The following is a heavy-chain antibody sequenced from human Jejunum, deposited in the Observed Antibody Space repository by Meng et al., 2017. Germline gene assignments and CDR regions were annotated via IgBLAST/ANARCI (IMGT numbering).Heavy chain of an antibody. J-gene: IGHJ4*02. CDR1: GYTLTSYT. CDR3: ARDPTEVGYLDY. D-gene: IGHD3-22*01. Sequence: QVQLVQSGAEVRKPGASVRISCKASGYTLTSYTMQWVRQAPGQSLEWKGWIIAGGHTKYSQKFQGRVTITRDTSTSTVYMDLSSLRFEDTAVYYCARDPTEVGYLDYWGQGALVTVSS. V-gene: IGHV1-3*01. CDR2: IIAGGHT.